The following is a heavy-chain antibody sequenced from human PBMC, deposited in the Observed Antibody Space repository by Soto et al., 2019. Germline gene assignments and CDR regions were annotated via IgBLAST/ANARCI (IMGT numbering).Heavy chain of an antibody. Sequence: QVQLVESGGGVVQPGRSLRLSCAASGFTFSSYAMHWVRQAPGKGLEWVAVISYDGSNKYYADSVKGRFTISRDNSKNTLYLQMNSLRAEDTAVYYCARRPDSGSYYDYWGQGTLVTVSS. CDR3: ARRPDSGSYYDY. V-gene: IGHV3-30-3*01. D-gene: IGHD1-26*01. CDR2: ISYDGSNK. CDR1: GFTFSSYA. J-gene: IGHJ4*02.